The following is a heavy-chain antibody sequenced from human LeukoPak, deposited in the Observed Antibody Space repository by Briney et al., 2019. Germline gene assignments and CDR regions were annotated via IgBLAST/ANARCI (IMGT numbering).Heavy chain of an antibody. Sequence: ASVKVSCKASGYTFTSYYMHWVRQAPGQGLAWMGIINPSGGSTSYPQNFQGRVTMTRDTSTSTVYMELSSLRSEDTAVYYCARGPLDGGVVVTKPYYFDYWGQGTLVTVSS. CDR3: ARGPLDGGVVVTKPYYFDY. V-gene: IGHV1-46*01. CDR1: GYTFTSYY. D-gene: IGHD3-22*01. CDR2: INPSGGST. J-gene: IGHJ4*02.